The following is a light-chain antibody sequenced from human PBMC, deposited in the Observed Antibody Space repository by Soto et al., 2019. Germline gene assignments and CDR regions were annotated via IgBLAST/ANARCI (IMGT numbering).Light chain of an antibody. CDR2: DAS. CDR1: QSVATF. J-gene: IGKJ2*02. V-gene: IGKV3-11*01. CDR3: QHRTYWPPICT. Sequence: EIVLTQSPPTLALSPGERATLSCRASQSVATFLAWYQQRPGQAPRLLIYDASHRATGIPARFSGSGSGTDFTLTISSLEPEDFAVYFCQHRTYWPPICTFGQGTKVEIK.